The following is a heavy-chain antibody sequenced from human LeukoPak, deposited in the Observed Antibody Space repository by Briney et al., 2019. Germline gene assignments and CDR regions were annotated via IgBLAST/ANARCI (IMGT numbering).Heavy chain of an antibody. CDR3: ARGATADTRHLDY. CDR2: ISSSSNDI. J-gene: IGHJ4*02. Sequence: GGSLRLSCAASGFTFSSYSMNWVREAPGQGLVWVSIISSSSNDIHYADSVKGRFTISRDNTKNSVYLQMNSLRDEDTAVYSCARGATADTRHLDYSGQGSLVTVSS. V-gene: IGHV3-21*01. CDR1: GFTFSSYS. D-gene: IGHD2-21*02.